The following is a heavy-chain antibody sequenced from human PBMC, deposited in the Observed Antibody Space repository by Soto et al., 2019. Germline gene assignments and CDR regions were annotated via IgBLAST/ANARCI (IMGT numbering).Heavy chain of an antibody. Sequence: PGESLKISCKGSGYSFNSYWIGWVRQVPGKGLEWMGIIYPGDSDTKYSPSVQGQVTISADKSISTAYLQWSSLKASDTAMYYCARQIYDSDTGPNFQYYFDSWGQGTPVTVSS. D-gene: IGHD3-22*01. CDR3: ARQIYDSDTGPNFQYYFDS. J-gene: IGHJ4*02. V-gene: IGHV5-51*01. CDR1: GYSFNSYW. CDR2: IYPGDSDT.